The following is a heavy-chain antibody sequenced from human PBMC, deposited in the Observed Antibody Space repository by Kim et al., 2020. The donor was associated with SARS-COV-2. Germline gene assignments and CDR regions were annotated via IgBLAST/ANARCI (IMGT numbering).Heavy chain of an antibody. V-gene: IGHV3-23*01. Sequence: AASVKGRFTISRDNSKNILYLPMNSLRAEDTAIYYCAKDRSYDSAEYRDYWGQGTLVTVSS. D-gene: IGHD3-22*01. J-gene: IGHJ4*02. CDR3: AKDRSYDSAEYRDY.